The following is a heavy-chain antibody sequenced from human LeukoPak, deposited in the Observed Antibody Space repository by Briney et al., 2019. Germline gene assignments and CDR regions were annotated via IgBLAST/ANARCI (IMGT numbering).Heavy chain of an antibody. CDR1: GYTFSDSY. D-gene: IGHD1-14*01. J-gene: IGHJ4*02. V-gene: IGHV1-18*04. CDR3: ARVPMKNPGFDY. CDR2: ISAYNGNT. Sequence: ASVRVSCKASGYTFSDSYMHWVRQAPGQGLEWMGWISAYNGNTNYAQKLQGRVTMTTDTSTSTAYMELRSLRSDDTAVYYCARVPMKNPGFDYWGQGTLVTVSS.